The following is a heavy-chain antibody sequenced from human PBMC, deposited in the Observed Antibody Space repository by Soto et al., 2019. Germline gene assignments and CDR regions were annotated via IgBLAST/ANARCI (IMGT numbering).Heavy chain of an antibody. V-gene: IGHV3-73*02. Sequence: EVQLVESGGGLVQPGGSLKLSCAASGFTFSGSAMHWVRQASGKGLEWVGRIRSKANSYATAYAASVKGRFTISRDDSKNTAYLQMNSLRAEDTAVYYCAKGLWYSGSYWVMKGDAFDIWGQGTMVTVSS. CDR1: GFTFSGSA. CDR3: AKGLWYSGSYWVMKGDAFDI. J-gene: IGHJ3*02. CDR2: IRSKANSYAT. D-gene: IGHD1-26*01.